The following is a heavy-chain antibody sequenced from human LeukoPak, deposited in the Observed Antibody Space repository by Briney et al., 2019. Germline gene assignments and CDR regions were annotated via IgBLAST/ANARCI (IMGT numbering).Heavy chain of an antibody. D-gene: IGHD1-1*01. CDR2: MNPNSGNT. J-gene: IGHJ4*02. V-gene: IGHV1-8*01. CDR3: ARGETGTEDY. CDR1: GYTFTSYD. Sequence: ASVTVSCKASGYTFTSYDVNWVRQATGQGLEWMGWMNPNSGNTGYAQKFQGRVTITRNTSISTAYMELSSLRSEDTAVYYCARGETGTEDYWGQGTLVTVSS.